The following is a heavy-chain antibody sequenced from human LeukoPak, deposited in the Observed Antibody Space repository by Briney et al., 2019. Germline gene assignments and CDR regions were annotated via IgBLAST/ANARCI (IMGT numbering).Heavy chain of an antibody. CDR3: ATINWGRLRHWPTYYFDY. D-gene: IGHD7-27*01. CDR1: GYSISSGYY. J-gene: IGHJ4*02. CDR2: IYHSGST. V-gene: IGHV4-38-2*02. Sequence: PSETLSLTCTVSGYSISSGYYWGWIRQPPGKGLEWIGSIYHSGSTYYNPSLKSRLTISVDTSKNQFSLKLSSVTAADTAVYYCATINWGRLRHWPTYYFDYWGQGTLVTVSS.